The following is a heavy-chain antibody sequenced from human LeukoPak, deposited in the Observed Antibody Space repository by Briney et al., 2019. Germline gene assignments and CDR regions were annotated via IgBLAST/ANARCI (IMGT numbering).Heavy chain of an antibody. CDR2: INSDGSST. CDR1: GFTFSSYW. CDR3: ARRPYSDTSGRLSDV. V-gene: IGHV3-74*01. D-gene: IGHD3-22*01. J-gene: IGHJ6*02. Sequence: GGSLRLSCAASGFTFSSYWMHWVRQAPGKGLLWVSRINSDGSSTSYADSVKGRFTISRDNAKNSLYLQMNSLRDEDTAVYFCARRPYSDTSGRLSDVWGQGTTVTVSS.